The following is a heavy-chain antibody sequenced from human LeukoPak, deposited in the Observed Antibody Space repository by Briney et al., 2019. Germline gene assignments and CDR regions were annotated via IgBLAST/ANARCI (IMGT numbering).Heavy chain of an antibody. CDR1: GFTFSDYG. V-gene: IGHV3-64*01. D-gene: IGHD4-17*01. J-gene: IGHJ3*01. Sequence: PGGSLRLSCAASGFTFSDYGMYWVRQAPGKGLEHVSGISSNGIYTYYANSVKGRFTISRDNSKNTLSLQVGSLRAEDMAVYYCARGPTVITFNAFDVWGQGTMVTVSS. CDR3: ARGPTVITFNAFDV. CDR2: ISSNGIYT.